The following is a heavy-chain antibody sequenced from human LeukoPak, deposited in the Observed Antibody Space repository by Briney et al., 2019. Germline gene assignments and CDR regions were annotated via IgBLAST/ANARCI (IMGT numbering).Heavy chain of an antibody. Sequence: GGSLRLSCAASGFTFSDYYMSWIRQAPGKGLEWVSYISSSSSYTNYADSVKGRFTISRDNDKNSLYLQMNSLRAEDTAVYYCASGWFGEGNYWGQGTLVTVSS. CDR1: GFTFSDYY. CDR3: ASGWFGEGNY. D-gene: IGHD3-10*01. CDR2: ISSSSSYT. J-gene: IGHJ4*02. V-gene: IGHV3-11*06.